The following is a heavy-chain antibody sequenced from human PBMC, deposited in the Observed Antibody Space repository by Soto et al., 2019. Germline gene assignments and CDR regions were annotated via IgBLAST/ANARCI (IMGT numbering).Heavy chain of an antibody. J-gene: IGHJ6*02. Sequence: VQLQESGPGLVKPSETLSLTCTVSGGSVSSGSYYWSWIRQPPGKGLEWIGYIYYSGSTNYNPSLKSRVTISVDTSKNQFSLKLSSVTAADTAVYYCARSVVALYYYYYGMDVWGQGTTVTVSS. V-gene: IGHV4-61*01. D-gene: IGHD2-15*01. CDR1: GGSVSSGSYY. CDR2: IYYSGST. CDR3: ARSVVALYYYYYGMDV.